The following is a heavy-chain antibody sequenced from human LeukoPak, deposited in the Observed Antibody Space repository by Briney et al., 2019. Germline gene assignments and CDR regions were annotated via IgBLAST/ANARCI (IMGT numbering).Heavy chain of an antibody. CDR3: AREHGSGTYYNPVGFDY. J-gene: IGHJ4*02. V-gene: IGHV1-18*04. D-gene: IGHD3-10*01. CDR1: GYTFSSYG. Sequence: ASVKVSCKASGYTFSSYGISWVQQAPGQGLEWMGWISAYNGNINYIEKFQGRVTMTTDTSTSTAYMELRSPRSDDTAVYYCAREHGSGTYYNPVGFDYWGQGTLVTVSS. CDR2: ISAYNGNI.